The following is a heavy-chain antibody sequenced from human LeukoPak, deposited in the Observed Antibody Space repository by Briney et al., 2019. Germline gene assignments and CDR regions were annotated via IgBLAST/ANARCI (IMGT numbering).Heavy chain of an antibody. CDR2: NTDSGNI. CDR3: ARDHWGSLDY. J-gene: IGHJ4*02. Sequence: PSETLSLTCIVSGSSMTTHSWGWIRQPPGKGLEWIGYNTDSGNINFNPALKSRVTISVDTSKSQVSLKLSSVTPADTAVYYCARDHWGSLDYWSQGILVTVSS. D-gene: IGHD7-27*01. V-gene: IGHV4-59*11. CDR1: GSSMTTHS.